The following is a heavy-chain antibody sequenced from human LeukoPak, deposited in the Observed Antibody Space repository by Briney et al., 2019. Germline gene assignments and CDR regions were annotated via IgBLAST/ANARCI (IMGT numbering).Heavy chain of an antibody. CDR3: ARERGGREGYYFDY. D-gene: IGHD1-26*01. CDR2: ISYDGSNK. V-gene: IGHV3-30*04. J-gene: IGHJ4*02. Sequence: GGSLRLSCAASGFTFSSYAMHWVRQAPGKGLEWVAVISYDGSNKYYADSVKGRFTISRDNSKNTLYLQMNSLRAEDTAVYYCARERGGREGYYFDYWGQGTLVTVSS. CDR1: GFTFSSYA.